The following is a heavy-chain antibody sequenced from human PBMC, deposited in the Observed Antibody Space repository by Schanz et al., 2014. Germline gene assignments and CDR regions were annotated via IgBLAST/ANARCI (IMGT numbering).Heavy chain of an antibody. Sequence: QVQLVESGGGLVKPGGSLRLSCAASGFIFNDYYMNWIRQAPGKGLEWLSYISRDGTTSYYADSVKGRFTISRDSSKNTLFLQMNSLRAEDTAVYYCAIYSSSWGQGTLVTVSS. J-gene: IGHJ5*02. CDR3: AIYSSS. D-gene: IGHD6-13*01. CDR1: GFIFNDYY. V-gene: IGHV3-11*04. CDR2: ISRDGTTS.